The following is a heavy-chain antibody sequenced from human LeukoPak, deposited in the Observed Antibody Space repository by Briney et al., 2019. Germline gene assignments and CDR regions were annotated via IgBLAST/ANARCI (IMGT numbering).Heavy chain of an antibody. Sequence: GGSLRLSCAASGFTFSSYGMHWVRQAPGKGLERVAVISYDGSNKYYADSVKGRFTISRDNSKNTLYLQMNSLRAEDTAVYYCAKEDYDSSAHYYDYWGQGTLVTVSS. J-gene: IGHJ4*02. CDR1: GFTFSSYG. D-gene: IGHD3-22*01. CDR2: ISYDGSNK. V-gene: IGHV3-30*18. CDR3: AKEDYDSSAHYYDY.